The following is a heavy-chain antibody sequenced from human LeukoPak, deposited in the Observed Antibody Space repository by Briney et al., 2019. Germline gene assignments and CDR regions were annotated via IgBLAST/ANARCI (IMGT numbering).Heavy chain of an antibody. J-gene: IGHJ4*02. CDR3: AKGVMYYDFWSGYYFDY. CDR2: ISGSGGST. D-gene: IGHD3-3*01. V-gene: IGHV3-23*01. CDR1: GFTFSSYA. Sequence: GGSLRLSCAASGFTFSSYAMSWVRQAPEKGLEWVSAISGSGGSTYYADSVKGRFTISRDNSKNTLYLQMNSLRAEDTAVYYCAKGVMYYDFWSGYYFDYWGQGTLVTVSS.